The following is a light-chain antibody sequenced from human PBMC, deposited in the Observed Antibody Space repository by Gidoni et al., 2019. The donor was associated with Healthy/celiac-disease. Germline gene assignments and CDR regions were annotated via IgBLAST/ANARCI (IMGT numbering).Light chain of an antibody. J-gene: IGKJ4*01. CDR3: QQANSCSPLT. V-gene: IGKV1D-12*01. Sequence: DIQLTPSPSSVSASVGDRVTITCRASQGISSWLAWYQQKPGNAPKLLIYAASSMQSGIPSRFSGSGSGTDFTLTISSLQSEDFATYYCQQANSCSPLTFGGGTKVEIK. CDR1: QGISSW. CDR2: AAS.